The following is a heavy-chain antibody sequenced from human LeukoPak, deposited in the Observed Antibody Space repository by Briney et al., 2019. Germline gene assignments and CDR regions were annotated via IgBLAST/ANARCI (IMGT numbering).Heavy chain of an antibody. V-gene: IGHV3-23*01. CDR2: ISGSGGST. J-gene: IGHJ6*02. D-gene: IGHD3-22*01. CDR3: AKDQGNYYDSSGYYLPYYYYYGMDV. Sequence: GGSLRLSCAASGFTFSSYAMSWVRQAPGKGLEWVSAISGSGGSTYYADSVKGRFTISRDNSKNTLYLQMNSPRAEDTAVYYCAKDQGNYYDSSGYYLPYYYYYGMDVWGQGTTVTVSS. CDR1: GFTFSSYA.